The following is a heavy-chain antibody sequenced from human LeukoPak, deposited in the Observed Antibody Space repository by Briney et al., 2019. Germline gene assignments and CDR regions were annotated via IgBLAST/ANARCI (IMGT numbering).Heavy chain of an antibody. J-gene: IGHJ3*02. CDR2: IYTSGST. V-gene: IGHV4-4*07. CDR3: ARDYYDSSGRDAFDI. Sequence: SETLSLTCTVSGGSISSYYWSWIRQPAGKGLEWIGCIYTSGSTTYNPSLKSRVTMSVDTSKNQFSLKLSSVTAADTAVYYCARDYYDSSGRDAFDIWGQGTMVTVSS. CDR1: GGSISSYY. D-gene: IGHD3-22*01.